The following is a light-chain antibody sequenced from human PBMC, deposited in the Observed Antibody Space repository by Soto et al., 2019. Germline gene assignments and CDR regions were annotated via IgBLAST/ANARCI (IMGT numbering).Light chain of an antibody. V-gene: IGLV2-11*01. CDR1: SSDVGTYNY. Sequence: QSALTQPRSVSGPPGQSVSISCSGTSSDVGTYNYVSWYQQHPGKAPKLMIYDVSKRPSGVPDRFSGSKSGNTASLTISGLQAEDEADYYCSSYAGNFHFVFGSGTKLTVL. CDR2: DVS. J-gene: IGLJ1*01. CDR3: SSYAGNFHFV.